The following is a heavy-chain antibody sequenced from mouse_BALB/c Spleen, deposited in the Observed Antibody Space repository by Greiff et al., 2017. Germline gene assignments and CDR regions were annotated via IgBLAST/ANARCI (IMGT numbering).Heavy chain of an antibody. CDR3: ARSGTTATGAMDY. D-gene: IGHD1-2*01. J-gene: IGHJ4*01. V-gene: IGHV1-67*01. Sequence: QVQLQQSGPELVRPGVSVKISCKGSGYTFTDYAMHWVKQSHAKSLEWIGVISTYYGNTNYNQKFKGKAKMTVDKSSSTAYMELARLTSEDSAIYYCARSGTTATGAMDYWGQGTSVTVSS. CDR1: GYTFTDYA. CDR2: ISTYYGNT.